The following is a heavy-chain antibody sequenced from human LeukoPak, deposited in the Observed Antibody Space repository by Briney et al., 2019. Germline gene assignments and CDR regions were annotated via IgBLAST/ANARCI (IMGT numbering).Heavy chain of an antibody. D-gene: IGHD4-23*01. CDR3: AREEEVGTFDY. J-gene: IGHJ4*02. CDR2: IYPSVYRT. Sequence: ASVKVSCKASGYTFTGYNMHWVRQAPGQGLEWMGIIYPSVYRTSYAQKFRDRLTMTMDTSTTTVYMELSSLKDEDTAVYYCAREEEVGTFDYWGQGTLVSV. CDR1: GYTFTGYN. V-gene: IGHV1-46*01.